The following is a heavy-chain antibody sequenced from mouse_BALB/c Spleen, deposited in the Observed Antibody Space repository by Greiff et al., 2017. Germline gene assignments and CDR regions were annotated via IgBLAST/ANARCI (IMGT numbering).Heavy chain of an antibody. V-gene: IGHV3-2*02. D-gene: IGHD1-1*01. CDR3: ARSSTVVATSGFAY. J-gene: IGHJ3*01. CDR1: GYSITSDYA. CDR2: ISYSGST. Sequence: EVQGVESGPGLVKPSQSLSLTCTVTGYSITSDYAWNWIRQFPGNKLEWMGYISYSGSTSYNPSPKSRISITRDTSKNQFFLQLNSVTTEDTATYYCARSSTVVATSGFAYWGQGTLVTVSA.